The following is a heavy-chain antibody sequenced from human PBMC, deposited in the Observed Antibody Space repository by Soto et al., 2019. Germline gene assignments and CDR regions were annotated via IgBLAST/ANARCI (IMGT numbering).Heavy chain of an antibody. CDR1: GYTFTSYG. CDR3: ARGRSEAYCGGDCYSDY. V-gene: IGHV1-18*04. CDR2: ISAYNGNT. Sequence: QVQLVQSGAEVKKPGASVKVSCKASGYTFTSYGISWVRQAPGQGLEWMGWISAYNGNTNYAQKLQGRVTMTTDTSTSTAYMERRRLRSDDTAVYYCARGRSEAYCGGDCYSDYWGQGTLVTVSS. D-gene: IGHD2-21*02. J-gene: IGHJ4*02.